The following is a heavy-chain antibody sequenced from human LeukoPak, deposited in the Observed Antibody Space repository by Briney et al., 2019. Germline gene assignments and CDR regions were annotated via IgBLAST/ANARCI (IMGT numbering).Heavy chain of an antibody. CDR1: GFTFSSYS. CDR3: XXGIEXSSWSXMPXWFDP. Sequence: GGSLRLSCAASGFTFSSYSMNWVRQAPGKGLEWVSSISSSSSYIYYADSVKGRFTISRDNAKNSLYLQMNSLRAEDTAVYYCXXGIEXSSWSXMPXWFDPWGQGTLVTVSS. D-gene: IGHD6-13*01. V-gene: IGHV3-21*01. CDR2: ISSSSSYI. J-gene: IGHJ5*02.